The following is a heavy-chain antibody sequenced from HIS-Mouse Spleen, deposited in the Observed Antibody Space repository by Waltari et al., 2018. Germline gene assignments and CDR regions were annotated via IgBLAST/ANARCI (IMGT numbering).Heavy chain of an antibody. D-gene: IGHD6-13*01. CDR1: GGSISSSSYY. CDR2: IYYSAST. V-gene: IGHV4-39*07. J-gene: IGHJ2*01. Sequence: QLQLQESGPGLVKPSETLSPTCTVSGGSISSSSYYWGWIRQPPGKGLEWIGGIYYSASTYYSPTLKSRVTISVDTSKNQFSLRLSAVTAADTAVYYCAREIPYSSSWYDWYFDLWGRGTLVTVSS. CDR3: AREIPYSSSWYDWYFDL.